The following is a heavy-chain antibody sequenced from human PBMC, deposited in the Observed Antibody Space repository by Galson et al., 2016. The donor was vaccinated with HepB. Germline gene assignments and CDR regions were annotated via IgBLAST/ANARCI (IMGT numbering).Heavy chain of an antibody. V-gene: IGHV3-15*01. CDR1: GFTFTNAW. CDR3: STDDVIAVPAAVGYWYFDF. CDR2: IRSKSDGGTR. D-gene: IGHD2-2*01. J-gene: IGHJ2*01. Sequence: SLRLSCAASGFTFTNAWMRWVRQAPGKGLEWVGRIRSKSDGGTRDYAAPVKGRFTISIDASKNTLFLQMNSLNFEDTGVYYCSTDDVIAVPAAVGYWYFDFWGRGTLVTVSS.